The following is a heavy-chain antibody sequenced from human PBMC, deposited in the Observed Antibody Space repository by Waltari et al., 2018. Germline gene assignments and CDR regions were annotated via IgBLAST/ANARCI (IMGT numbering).Heavy chain of an antibody. D-gene: IGHD4-17*01. J-gene: IGHJ3*01. Sequence: QALLVVAGGGGVEPGGSLSLYCISSGVNLTIYGMNRVRQAPGKGLEWVAFTRFDGINKQYADAVKGRFTISRDNIKNTLYLQMNSLRGEDSGVYYCAKDGDYSLTEYDAFDVWGQGTVVTVSP. CDR1: GVNLTIYG. CDR3: AKDGDYSLTEYDAFDV. CDR2: TRFDGINK. V-gene: IGHV3-30*02.